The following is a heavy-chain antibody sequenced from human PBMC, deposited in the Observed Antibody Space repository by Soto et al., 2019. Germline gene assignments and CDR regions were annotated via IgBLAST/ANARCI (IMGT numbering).Heavy chain of an antibody. CDR1: GDTFTKYA. CDR2: IVPVFGRV. V-gene: IGHV1-69*06. Sequence: QVHLVQSGAEVRKPGSSVRVSCKASGDTFTKYAISWLRQAPGQGLEWMGGIVPVFGRVTYAQRIQDRVSIIADKSTATSYLELTSLTADDTAVYYCAGVASGSTWDYFDYWCQGTLVTVSS. J-gene: IGHJ4*02. CDR3: AGVASGSTWDYFDY. D-gene: IGHD3-10*01.